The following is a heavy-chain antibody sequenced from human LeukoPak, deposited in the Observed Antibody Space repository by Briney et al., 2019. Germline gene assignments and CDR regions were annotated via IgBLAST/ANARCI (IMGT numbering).Heavy chain of an antibody. J-gene: IGHJ3*02. CDR2: INHSGST. CDR3: ARRPDFWSGSDAFDI. D-gene: IGHD3-3*01. V-gene: IGHV4-34*01. Sequence: SETLSLTCAVYGGSFSGYYWSWIRQPPGKGLEWIGEINHSGSTNYNPSLKSRVTISVDTSKNQFSLKLSSVTAADTAVYYCARRPDFWSGSDAFDIWGQGTVVTVSS. CDR1: GGSFSGYY.